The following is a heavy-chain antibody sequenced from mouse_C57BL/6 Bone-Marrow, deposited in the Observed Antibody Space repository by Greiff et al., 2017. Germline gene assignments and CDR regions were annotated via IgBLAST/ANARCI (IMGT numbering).Heavy chain of an antibody. J-gene: IGHJ3*01. V-gene: IGHV1-55*01. CDR2: IYPGSGST. Sequence: VKLQQPGAELVKPGASVKMSCKASGYTFTSYWITWVKQRPGQGLEWIGDIYPGSGSTNYNEKFKSKATLTVDTSSSTAYMQLSSLTSEDSAVYYCARGYYGSRGAYWGQGTLVTVSA. CDR3: ARGYYGSRGAY. D-gene: IGHD1-1*01. CDR1: GYTFTSYW.